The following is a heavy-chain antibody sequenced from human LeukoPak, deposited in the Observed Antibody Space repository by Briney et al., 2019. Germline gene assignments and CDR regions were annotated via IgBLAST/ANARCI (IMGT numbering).Heavy chain of an antibody. J-gene: IGHJ4*02. D-gene: IGHD2-15*01. CDR2: INHSGST. Sequence: SETLSLTCAVYGGSFSGYYWSWIRQPPGKGLEWIGEINHSGSTNYNPSLKSRVTISVDTSKNQFSLKLSSVTAADTAVYYCARGEGYCSGGSCYPFYFDYWGQGTLVTVSS. CDR3: ARGEGYCSGGSCYPFYFDY. CDR1: GGSFSGYY. V-gene: IGHV4-34*01.